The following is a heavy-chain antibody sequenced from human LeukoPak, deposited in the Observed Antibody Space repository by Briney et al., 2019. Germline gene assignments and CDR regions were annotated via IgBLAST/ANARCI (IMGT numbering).Heavy chain of an antibody. D-gene: IGHD3-22*01. CDR3: AKYSGHDTSGYYESRAFDI. J-gene: IGHJ3*02. Sequence: SETLPLTCTVSGDSLSSEHWSWIRQPPGKGLEGIGCIYYIGNTNYNPSLKSRVTISVDTSKNQSSLKLSSVTDADTAVYYWAKYSGHDTSGYYESRAFDIWGQGTMVTVSS. CDR1: GDSLSSEH. CDR2: IYYIGNT. V-gene: IGHV4-59*01.